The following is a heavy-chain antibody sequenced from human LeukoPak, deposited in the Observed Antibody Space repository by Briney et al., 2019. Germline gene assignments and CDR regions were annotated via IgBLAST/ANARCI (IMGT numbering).Heavy chain of an antibody. CDR1: GFTFTAYT. J-gene: IGHJ5*02. CDR2: ISSTSYK. V-gene: IGHV3-21*01. CDR3: ARDTAMVKFDP. D-gene: IGHD5-18*01. Sequence: PGGSLRLSCAASGFTFTAYTINWVRQAPGKGLEWVSSISSTSYKYYADSVKGRFTISRDNAKNSVYLQMNSLRAEDTAVYYCARDTAMVKFDPWGQGTLVTVSS.